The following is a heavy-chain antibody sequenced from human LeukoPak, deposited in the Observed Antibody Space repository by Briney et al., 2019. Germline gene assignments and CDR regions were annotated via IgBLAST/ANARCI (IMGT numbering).Heavy chain of an antibody. CDR1: GGSISSYY. V-gene: IGHV4-34*01. CDR2: INHSGST. J-gene: IGHJ4*02. CDR3: AAEGPYWTPYFDY. Sequence: PSKTLSLTCTVSGGSISSYYWGWIRQPPGKGLEWIGEINHSGSTNYNPSLKSRVTISVDTSKNQLSLKLSSVTAADTAVYYCAAEGPYWTPYFDYWGQGTLVTVSS. D-gene: IGHD3/OR15-3a*01.